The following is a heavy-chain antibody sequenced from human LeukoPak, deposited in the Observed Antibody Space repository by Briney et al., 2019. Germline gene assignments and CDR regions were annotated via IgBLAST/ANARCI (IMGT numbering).Heavy chain of an antibody. V-gene: IGHV3-48*03. J-gene: IGHJ4*02. D-gene: IGHD6-13*01. Sequence: VGSLRLSXAASGFTFSSYEMNWVRQAPGEGLEWVSYISSSGSSIYYTDSVKGRFTISRDNAKNSLYLQMNSLSAEDTAVYYCAREYSSSWYVPYYFDYWGQGTLVTVSS. CDR3: AREYSSSWYVPYYFDY. CDR1: GFTFSSYE. CDR2: ISSSGSSI.